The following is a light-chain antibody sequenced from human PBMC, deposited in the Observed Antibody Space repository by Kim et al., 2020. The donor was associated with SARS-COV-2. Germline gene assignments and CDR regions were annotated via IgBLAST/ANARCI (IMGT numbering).Light chain of an antibody. Sequence: EIVLTQSPGTLSLSPGKRATLSCRASQSVSSGYLAWYQQKPGQAPRILIYGTSSRATGIPDRFSGSWSGTDFTLTISRLEPEDFAIYYCHHYGSSPFTFGPGTKVDIK. V-gene: IGKV3-20*01. CDR1: QSVSSGY. J-gene: IGKJ3*01. CDR3: HHYGSSPFT. CDR2: GTS.